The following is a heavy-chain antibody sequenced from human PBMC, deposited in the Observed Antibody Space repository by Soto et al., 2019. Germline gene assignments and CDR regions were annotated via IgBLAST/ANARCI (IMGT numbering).Heavy chain of an antibody. Sequence: KPSETLSLTCTVSGGSISSGGYYWSWIRQHPRKGLEWIGYIYYSGSTYYNPSLKSRVTISVDTSKNQFSLKLSSVTAADTAVYYCAREAIVVVPAAISRHYYFDYWGQGTLVTVSS. V-gene: IGHV4-31*03. J-gene: IGHJ4*02. CDR3: AREAIVVVPAAISRHYYFDY. CDR2: IYYSGST. CDR1: GGSISSGGYY. D-gene: IGHD2-2*02.